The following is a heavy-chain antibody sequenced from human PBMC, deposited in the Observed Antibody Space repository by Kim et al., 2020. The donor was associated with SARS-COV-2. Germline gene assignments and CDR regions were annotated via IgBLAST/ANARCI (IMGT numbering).Heavy chain of an antibody. V-gene: IGHV3-48*03. D-gene: IGHD4-4*01. Sequence: TYSADSGRGRFTISRDNDKNSLFLQMNSLRAEDTAVYYCARGPNYSPFDYWGQGTLVTVSS. CDR3: ARGPNYSPFDY. CDR2: T. J-gene: IGHJ4*02.